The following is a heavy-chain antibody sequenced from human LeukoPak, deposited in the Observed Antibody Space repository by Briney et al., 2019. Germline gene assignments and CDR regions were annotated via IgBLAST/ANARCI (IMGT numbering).Heavy chain of an antibody. J-gene: IGHJ4*02. CDR2: ISGSGGST. CDR3: AKDPRQRASSGWPASRAAQAPYYFDY. CDR1: GFTFSSYA. V-gene: IGHV3-23*01. D-gene: IGHD6-19*01. Sequence: QAGGSLRLSCAASGFTFSSYAMSWVRQAPGKGLEWVSAISGSGGSTYYADSVKGRFTISRDNSKNTLYLQMNSLRAEDTAVYYCAKDPRQRASSGWPASRAAQAPYYFDYWGQGTLVTVSS.